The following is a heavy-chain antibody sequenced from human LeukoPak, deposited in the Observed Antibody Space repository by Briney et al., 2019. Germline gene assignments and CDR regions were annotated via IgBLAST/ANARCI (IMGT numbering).Heavy chain of an antibody. J-gene: IGHJ4*02. D-gene: IGHD1-26*01. V-gene: IGHV3-64*01. CDR3: ARDGKAKNDY. CDR2: MSDNGDTI. CDR1: GFTFSTYA. Sequence: GGSLRLSCAASGFTFSTYAMQWVRQAPDKRLESVSGMSDNGDTIYYANSVRGRFTMSRDNSRSTLYLQMGSLRPEDTAVYYCARDGKAKNDYWGQGTLVTVSS.